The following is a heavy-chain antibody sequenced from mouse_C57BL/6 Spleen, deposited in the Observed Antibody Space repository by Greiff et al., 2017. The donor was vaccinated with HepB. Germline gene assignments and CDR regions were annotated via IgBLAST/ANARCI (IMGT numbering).Heavy chain of an antibody. J-gene: IGHJ4*01. D-gene: IGHD1-1*01. V-gene: IGHV5-4*01. CDR3: ARNYYGSSRDYAMDY. CDR2: ISDGGSYT. CDR1: GFTFSSYA. Sequence: VQLKESGGGLVKPGGSLKLSCAASGFTFSSYAMSWVRQTPEKRLEWVATISDGGSYTYYPDNVKGRFTISRDNAKNNLYLQMSHLKSEDTAMYYCARNYYGSSRDYAMDYWGQGTSVTVSS.